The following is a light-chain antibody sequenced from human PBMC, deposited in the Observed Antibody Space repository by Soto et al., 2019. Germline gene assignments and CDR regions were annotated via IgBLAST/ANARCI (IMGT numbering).Light chain of an antibody. CDR3: GTWDSSLSAVV. CDR1: GSNIGNNY. CDR2: DNN. Sequence: QSVLTQPPSVSAAPGQKVTISCSGSGSNIGNNYVSWYQQLPGTAPKLLIYDNNKRPSGIPDRFSGSKSGTSATLGITGLQTGDEADYYCGTWDSSLSAVVFGGGNKVTVL. J-gene: IGLJ2*01. V-gene: IGLV1-51*01.